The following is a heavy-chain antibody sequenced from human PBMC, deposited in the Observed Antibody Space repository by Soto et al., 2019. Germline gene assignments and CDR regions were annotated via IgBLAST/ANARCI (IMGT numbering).Heavy chain of an antibody. CDR3: ARSEQLVNYGMDV. J-gene: IGHJ6*02. Sequence: SETLSLTCTVSGGSISSGDYYWSWIRQPPGKGLEWIGYIYYGGSTYYNPSLKSRVTISVDTSKNQFSLKLSSVTAADTAVYYCARSEQLVNYGMDVWGQGTTVTVSS. D-gene: IGHD6-6*01. V-gene: IGHV4-30-4*01. CDR1: GGSISSGDYY. CDR2: IYYGGST.